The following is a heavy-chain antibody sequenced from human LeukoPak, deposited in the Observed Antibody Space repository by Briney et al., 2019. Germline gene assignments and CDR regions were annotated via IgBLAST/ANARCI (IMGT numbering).Heavy chain of an antibody. Sequence: SETLSLTCAVYGGSFSGYYWSWIRQPPGKGLEWIGEINHSGSTDYNPSLKSRVTISVGTSKNQFFLKLSSVTAADTAVYYCARGMDIVVVVAADYGMDVWGQGTTVTVSS. CDR1: GGSFSGYY. CDR3: ARGMDIVVVVAADYGMDV. J-gene: IGHJ6*02. D-gene: IGHD2-15*01. CDR2: INHSGST. V-gene: IGHV4-34*01.